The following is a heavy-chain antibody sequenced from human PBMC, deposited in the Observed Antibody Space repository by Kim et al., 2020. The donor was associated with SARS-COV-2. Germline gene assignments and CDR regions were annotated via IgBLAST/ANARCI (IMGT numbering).Heavy chain of an antibody. Sequence: YISYADSVKGPFTISRDNAKNSLYLQMNSLRAEVTAVYYCASQTEYSSSRWGQGTLVTVSS. D-gene: IGHD6-13*01. V-gene: IGHV3-21*01. J-gene: IGHJ4*02. CDR2: YI. CDR3: ASQTEYSSSR.